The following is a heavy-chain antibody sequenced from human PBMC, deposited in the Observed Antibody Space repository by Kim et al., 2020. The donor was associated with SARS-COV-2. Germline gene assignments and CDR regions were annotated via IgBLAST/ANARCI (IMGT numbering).Heavy chain of an antibody. Sequence: SVKVSCKASGGTFSSYAISWVRQAPGQGLEWMGGIIPIFGTANYAQKFQGRVTITADESTSTAYMVLSSLRSEDTAVYYCAREDRDYYVSSGYYGGWGQGTLVTVSS. V-gene: IGHV1-69*13. CDR3: AREDRDYYVSSGYYGG. J-gene: IGHJ4*02. CDR1: GGTFSSYA. D-gene: IGHD3-22*01. CDR2: IIPIFGTA.